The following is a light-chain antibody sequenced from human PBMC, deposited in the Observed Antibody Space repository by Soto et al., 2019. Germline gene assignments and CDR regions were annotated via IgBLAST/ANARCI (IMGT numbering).Light chain of an antibody. CDR1: QDISAY. CDR3: QKFNTAPLT. CDR2: SAS. J-gene: IGKJ5*01. V-gene: IGKV1-27*01. Sequence: DIQMTQSPSSLSASVGDRVTITCRASQDISAYLAWYQQKPGKVPKLLIYSASTLQSGVPSRFSGSGSGTDFTLTINSLQPEDVATYYCQKFNTAPLTFGQGTRLEIK.